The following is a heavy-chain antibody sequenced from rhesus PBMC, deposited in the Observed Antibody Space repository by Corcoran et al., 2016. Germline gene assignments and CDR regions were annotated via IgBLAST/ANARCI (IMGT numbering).Heavy chain of an antibody. CDR3: AYGSIAYGGDS. CDR1: GASISSSW. Sequence: QVQLQESGPGLVKPLETLSLTCAVSGASISSSWWTWIRQPPGKGREGIGEINGNSGSTYNKCSLKSRVTISKDASKNQFARTVKSVTAADTALYYCAYGSIAYGGDSWGQGVVVTVSS. D-gene: IGHD4-29*01. V-gene: IGHV4-80*01. J-gene: IGHJ6*01. CDR2: INGNSGST.